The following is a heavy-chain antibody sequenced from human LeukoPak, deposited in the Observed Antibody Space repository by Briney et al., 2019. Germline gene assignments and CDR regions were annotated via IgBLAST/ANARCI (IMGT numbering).Heavy chain of an antibody. CDR1: GGSISSSSYY. V-gene: IGHV4-39*01. Sequence: PSGTLSLTCTVSGGSISSSSYYWGWIRQPPGNGLEWIGSIYYSGSTYYNPSLKSRVTISVDTSKNQFSLKLSSVTAADTAVYYCARLVIRQAYYYDSSGYYYVLARWFDYWGQGTLVTVSS. J-gene: IGHJ4*02. D-gene: IGHD3-22*01. CDR2: IYYSGST. CDR3: ARLVIRQAYYYDSSGYYYVLARWFDY.